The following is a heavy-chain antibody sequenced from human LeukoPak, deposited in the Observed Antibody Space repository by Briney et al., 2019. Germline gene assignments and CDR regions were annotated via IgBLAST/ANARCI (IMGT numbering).Heavy chain of an antibody. CDR1: GGSFSGYY. Sequence: SETLSLTCAVYGGSFSGYYWSWIRQPPGKGLEWIGEINHSGSTNYNPSLKSRVTISVDTSKNQFSLKPSSVTAADTAVYYCARGLVAATLEVWFDPWGQGTLVTVSS. CDR3: ARGLVAATLEVWFDP. V-gene: IGHV4-34*01. J-gene: IGHJ5*02. D-gene: IGHD2-15*01. CDR2: INHSGST.